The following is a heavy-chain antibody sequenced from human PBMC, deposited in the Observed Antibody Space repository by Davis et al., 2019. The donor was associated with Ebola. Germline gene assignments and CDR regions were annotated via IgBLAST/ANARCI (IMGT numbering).Heavy chain of an antibody. CDR1: GFSFSTYW. J-gene: IGHJ6*02. D-gene: IGHD2-2*02. Sequence: HTGGSLRLSCTASGFSFSTYWMHWVRQAPGKGLVWVSRINGDGSSTSYADSVKGRFTISRDNAKNTLYLQMNSLRAEDTAVYYCARDLYLGSWNYYGMDVWGQGTTVTVSS. CDR2: INGDGSST. CDR3: ARDLYLGSWNYYGMDV. V-gene: IGHV3-74*01.